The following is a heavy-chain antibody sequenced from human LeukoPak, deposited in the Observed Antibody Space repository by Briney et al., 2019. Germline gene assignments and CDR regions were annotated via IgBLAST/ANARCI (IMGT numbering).Heavy chain of an antibody. Sequence: PGGSLRLSCAASGFTVSNNYMSWVRQAPGKGLEWVSIIYNDGSTYYADSMKGRFTISRDNSKNTLYLQVNSLRAEDTAMYYCARNILFAFDMWGQGTMVTVSS. CDR1: GFTVSNNY. J-gene: IGHJ3*02. CDR2: IYNDGST. CDR3: ARNILFAFDM. V-gene: IGHV3-53*01.